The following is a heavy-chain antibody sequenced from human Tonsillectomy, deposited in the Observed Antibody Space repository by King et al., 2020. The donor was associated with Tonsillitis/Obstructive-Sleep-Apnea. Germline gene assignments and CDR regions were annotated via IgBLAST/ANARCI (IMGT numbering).Heavy chain of an antibody. CDR3: ARDRSLSYDFWSGNLDY. CDR1: GYSFNSNH. D-gene: IGHD3-3*01. J-gene: IGHJ4*02. Sequence: VQLVESGAEVKKPGASVKVSCKAAGYSFNSNHMHWVRQAPGQGLEWMGIINPSGGSTSYGQKLQARVIMTSDTSTSTVYMELSSLRSEDTAVYYCARDRSLSYDFWSGNLDYWGQGTLVTVSS. CDR2: INPSGGST. V-gene: IGHV1-46*02.